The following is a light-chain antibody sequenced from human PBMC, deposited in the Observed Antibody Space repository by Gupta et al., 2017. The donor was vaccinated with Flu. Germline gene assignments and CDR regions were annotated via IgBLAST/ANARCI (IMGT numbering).Light chain of an antibody. Sequence: TVVIPEPWFSVSTGGTVRLTCALSFGSVPSTNYLHWYLQTPGQPPRTLSYSTHVRSSGVPYRFSGSILWNKAALTITGAQADDECVYYCMIYMGSGISLFGGGTKVTVL. CDR1: FGSVPSTNY. CDR2: STH. CDR3: MIYMGSGISL. V-gene: IGLV8-61*01. J-gene: IGLJ2*01.